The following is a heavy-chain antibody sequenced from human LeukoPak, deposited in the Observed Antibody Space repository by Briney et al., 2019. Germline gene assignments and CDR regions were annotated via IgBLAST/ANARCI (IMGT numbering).Heavy chain of an antibody. CDR2: IYYSGST. Sequence: SETLSLTCTVSGGSISSYYWSWIRQPPGKGLEWIGDIYYSGSTNYNPSLKSRVTISVDTSKNQFSLKLSSVTAADTAVYYCARNSVRGMTTVTSNWFDPWGQGTLVTVSS. J-gene: IGHJ5*02. V-gene: IGHV4-59*08. D-gene: IGHD4-17*01. CDR3: ARNSVRGMTTVTSNWFDP. CDR1: GGSISSYY.